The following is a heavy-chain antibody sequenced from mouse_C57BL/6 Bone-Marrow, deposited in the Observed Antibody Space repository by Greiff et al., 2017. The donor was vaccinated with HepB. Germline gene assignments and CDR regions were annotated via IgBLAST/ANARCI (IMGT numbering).Heavy chain of an antibody. V-gene: IGHV5-17*01. D-gene: IGHD1-1*01. CDR1: GFTFSDYG. CDR3: ARLLRRFAY. CDR2: ISSGSSTI. Sequence: DVMLVESGGGLVKPGGSLKLSCAASGFTFSDYGMHWVRQAPEKGLEWVAYISSGSSTIYYADTVKGRFTISRDNAKNTLFLQMTSLRSEDTAMYYCARLLRRFAYWGQGTLVTVSA. J-gene: IGHJ3*01.